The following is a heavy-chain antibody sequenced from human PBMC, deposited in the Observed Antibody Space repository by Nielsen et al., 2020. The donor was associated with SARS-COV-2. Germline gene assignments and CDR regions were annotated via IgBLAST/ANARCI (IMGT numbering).Heavy chain of an antibody. D-gene: IGHD2-2*01. J-gene: IGHJ6*02. CDR3: ARDLACRTTRCYDGTDFYYGMDV. CDR1: RYSFASYS. V-gene: IGHV1-3*01. CDR2: INAGNGNT. Sequence: ASVKVSCKASRYSFASYSMHWVRQAPGQRLEWMGWINAGNGNTRYSQKFQGRVTITRDTSASTAYMELSSLRSEDTAVYYCARDLACRTTRCYDGTDFYYGMDVWGRGTTVTVSS.